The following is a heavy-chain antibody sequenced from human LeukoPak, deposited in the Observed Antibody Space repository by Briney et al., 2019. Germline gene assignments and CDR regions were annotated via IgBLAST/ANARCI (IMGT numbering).Heavy chain of an antibody. J-gene: IGHJ4*02. Sequence: PGGSLRLSCAASGFTFSSYATSWVRQAPGKGLEWVSAISATDSRPYYADSVKGRFTISRDNSKSTLYLQLNGLRGEDTAIYYCAKDLSYGFDYWGQGTLVTVSS. CDR2: ISATDSRP. V-gene: IGHV3-23*01. D-gene: IGHD5-18*01. CDR1: GFTFSSYA. CDR3: AKDLSYGFDY.